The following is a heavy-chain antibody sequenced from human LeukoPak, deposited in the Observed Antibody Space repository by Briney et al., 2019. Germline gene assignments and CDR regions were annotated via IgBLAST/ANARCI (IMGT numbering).Heavy chain of an antibody. J-gene: IGHJ6*03. CDR1: GFTFSSYW. D-gene: IGHD3-22*01. V-gene: IGHV3-74*01. CDR3: ARDRSLYYYDSSGYYYYYYYYMDV. CDR2: INSDGSST. Sequence: GGSLRLSCAASGFTFSSYWMHWVRQAPGRGLVWVSRINSDGSSTSYADSVKGRFTISRDNAKNTLYLQMYSLRAEDTAVYYCARDRSLYYYDSSGYYYYYYYYMDVWGKGTTVTVSS.